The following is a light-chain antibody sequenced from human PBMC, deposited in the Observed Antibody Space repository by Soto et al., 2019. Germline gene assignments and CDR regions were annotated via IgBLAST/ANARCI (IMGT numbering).Light chain of an antibody. CDR1: SSDVGSYNL. Sequence: QSVLTQPASVSGSPGQSITISCTGTSSDVGSYNLVSWYQQHPGKAPKLMIYEVSKRPSGVSNRFSGSKSGNTASLTISGLQAEDEADYYCCSYAARRYVFGNGTKVTVL. CDR3: CSYAARRYV. J-gene: IGLJ1*01. V-gene: IGLV2-23*02. CDR2: EVS.